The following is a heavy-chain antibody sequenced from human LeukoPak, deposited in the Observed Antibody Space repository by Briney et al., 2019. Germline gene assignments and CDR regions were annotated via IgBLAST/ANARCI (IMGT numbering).Heavy chain of an antibody. CDR2: IYYSGST. CDR3: ARLYCSSTSCYIGGDGDY. CDR1: GGSISSYY. V-gene: IGHV4-59*01. Sequence: PSETLSLTCTVSGGSISSYYWSWIRQPPGKGLEWIGYIYYSGSTNYNPSLKSRVTISVDTSKNQFSLKLSSVTAADTAVYYCARLYCSSTSCYIGGDGDYWGQGTPVTVSS. J-gene: IGHJ4*02. D-gene: IGHD2-2*02.